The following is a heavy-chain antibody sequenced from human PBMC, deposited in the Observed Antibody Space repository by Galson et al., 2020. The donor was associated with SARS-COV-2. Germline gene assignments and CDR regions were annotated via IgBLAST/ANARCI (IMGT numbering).Heavy chain of an antibody. CDR3: AKVDGDDSSGYYPWTYYYYYYGMDV. D-gene: IGHD3-22*01. Sequence: GGSLRLSCAASGFTFSSYAMSWVRQAPGKGLEWVSAISGSGGSTYYADSVKGRFTISRDNSKNTLYLQMNSLRAEDTAVYYCAKVDGDDSSGYYPWTYYYYYYGMDVWGQGTTVTVSS. V-gene: IGHV3-23*01. J-gene: IGHJ6*02. CDR1: GFTFSSYA. CDR2: ISGSGGST.